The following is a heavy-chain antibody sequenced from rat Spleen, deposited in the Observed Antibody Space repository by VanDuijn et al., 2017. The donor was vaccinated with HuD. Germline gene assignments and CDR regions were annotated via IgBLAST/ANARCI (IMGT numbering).Heavy chain of an antibody. Sequence: QVQLKESGPGLVQPSQTLSLTCTVSGFSLTSSGVHWFRQPPGKGLEWLGGLWDEGSTDYNSALKSRLSISRDTSKSQVFLKMNSLQTDDTAIYFCSRRGVLTTTFDHWGQGVMVTVSS. CDR1: GFSLTSSG. J-gene: IGHJ2*01. D-gene: IGHD1-10*01. CDR3: SRRGVLTTTFDH. V-gene: IGHV2-1*01. CDR2: LWDEGST.